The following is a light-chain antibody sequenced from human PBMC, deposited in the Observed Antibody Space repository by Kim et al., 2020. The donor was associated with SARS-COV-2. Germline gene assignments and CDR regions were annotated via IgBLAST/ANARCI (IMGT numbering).Light chain of an antibody. J-gene: IGKJ3*01. CDR2: DAS. CDR3: QQRRKWPLT. CDR1: TSCTTY. V-gene: IGKV3-11*01. Sequence: STSARAHLACRASTSCTTYLAWYQQKRGQPPRLLIYDASNRASGIPARFSGGGVGTDFTLTISSLEPEDFVVYYCQQRRKWPLTFGPGTKVDIK.